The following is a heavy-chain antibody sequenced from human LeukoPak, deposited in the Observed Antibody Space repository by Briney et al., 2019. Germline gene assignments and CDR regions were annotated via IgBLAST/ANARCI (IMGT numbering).Heavy chain of an antibody. CDR1: GFTFTNNF. J-gene: IGHJ4*02. CDR3: ASLDY. CDR2: ISSSSSYI. V-gene: IGHV3-21*01. Sequence: GGSLRLSCAASGFTFTNNFMSWVRQVPGKGLEWVSSISSSSSYIYYADSVKGRFTISRDNAKNSLYLQMNSLRAEDTAVYYCASLDYWGQGTLVTVSS.